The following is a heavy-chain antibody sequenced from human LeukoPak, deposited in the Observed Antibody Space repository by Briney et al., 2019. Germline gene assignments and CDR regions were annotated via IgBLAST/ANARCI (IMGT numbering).Heavy chain of an antibody. Sequence: PSETLSLTCAVYGGSFSGYYWSWIRQPPGKGLEWIGEINHSGSTNYNPSLKSRVTISVDTSKNQFSLKLSSVTAADTAVYYCARLFTGYSSSWYALGDAFDIWGQGTMVTVSS. J-gene: IGHJ3*02. CDR2: INHSGST. D-gene: IGHD6-13*01. V-gene: IGHV4-34*01. CDR1: GGSFSGYY. CDR3: ARLFTGYSSSWYALGDAFDI.